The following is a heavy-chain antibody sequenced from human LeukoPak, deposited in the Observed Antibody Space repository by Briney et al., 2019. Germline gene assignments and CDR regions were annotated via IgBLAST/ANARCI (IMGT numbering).Heavy chain of an antibody. CDR1: GFTLGDCS. CDR2: IRRKSSGGTT. Sequence: GGSLRLSCTGSGFTLGDCSMTWVRQAPGKGLEWVGFIRRKSSGGTTEYAPSVKDRFTISRDDSKNIAYLQMDNLKTEDTGVYYCTGSGYYDFWSGTRWGQGTLVVVSS. V-gene: IGHV3-49*04. D-gene: IGHD3-3*01. CDR3: TGSGYYDFWSGTR. J-gene: IGHJ4*02.